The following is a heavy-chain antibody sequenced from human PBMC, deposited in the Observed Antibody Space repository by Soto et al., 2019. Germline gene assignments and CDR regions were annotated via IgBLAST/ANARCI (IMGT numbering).Heavy chain of an antibody. Sequence: EASVKVSCKASGYTFTSYAMHWVRQAPGQRLEWIGWINAGNGNTKYSQKFQGRVTITRDTSASTAYMELSSLRSEDTAVYYCARGGSLYWYFDLWGRGTLVTVSS. CDR3: ARGGSLYWYFDL. J-gene: IGHJ2*01. CDR1: GYTFTSYA. V-gene: IGHV1-3*01. CDR2: INAGNGNT. D-gene: IGHD1-26*01.